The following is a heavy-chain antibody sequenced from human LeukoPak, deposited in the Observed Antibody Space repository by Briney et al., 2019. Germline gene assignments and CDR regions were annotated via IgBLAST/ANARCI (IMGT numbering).Heavy chain of an antibody. CDR2: IATSSDYI. CDR3: ARGRSITILRGVAISDGFDI. D-gene: IGHD3-10*01. J-gene: IGHJ3*02. CDR1: GFTFSSYS. V-gene: IGHV3-21*06. Sequence: PGGSLRLSCAASGFTFSSYSMNWVRQAPGKGLEWVSSIATSSDYIYYAGSLKGRFTISRDNAKNSLYLHMNSLRPDDTAVYYCARGRSITILRGVAISDGFDIWGQGTKVTVS.